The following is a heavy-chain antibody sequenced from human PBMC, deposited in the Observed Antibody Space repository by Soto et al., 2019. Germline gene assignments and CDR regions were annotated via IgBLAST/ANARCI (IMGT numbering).Heavy chain of an antibody. V-gene: IGHV3-23*01. CDR2: ISGSGGST. Sequence: EVQLLESGGGLVQPGGSLRLSCAASGFTFSSYAMSWVRQAPGKGLEWVSAISGSGGSTYYADSVKGRFTISRDNSKNTLYLQMNSLRAEDTAVYYCAKAGYSGSYYAWYFDLWGRCTLVTVSS. J-gene: IGHJ2*01. CDR3: AKAGYSGSYYAWYFDL. CDR1: GFTFSSYA. D-gene: IGHD1-26*01.